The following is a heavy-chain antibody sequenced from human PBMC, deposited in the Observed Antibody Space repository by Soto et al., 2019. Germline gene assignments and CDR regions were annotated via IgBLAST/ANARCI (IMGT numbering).Heavy chain of an antibody. V-gene: IGHV5-51*01. J-gene: IGHJ6*02. CDR3: ARRRDGYILQSGMDV. CDR1: GYSFTSYW. CDR2: IYPGDSDT. Sequence: PGESLKISCKGSGYSFTSYWIGWVRQMPGKGLEWMGIIYPGDSDTRYSPSFQGQVTISADKSISTAYLQWSSLKASGTAMYYCARRRDGYILQSGMDVWGQGTTVTVSS. D-gene: IGHD5-12*01.